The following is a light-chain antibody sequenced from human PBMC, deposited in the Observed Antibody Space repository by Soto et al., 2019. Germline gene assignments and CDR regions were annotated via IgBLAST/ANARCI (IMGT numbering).Light chain of an antibody. CDR3: QQSYSSPRG. Sequence: DIQMTQSPSTLSASVGDRVTITCRTSQSIRDFLNWYQQKPGKAPNLLIYAASNLQSGVPSRFSGSGSGTDFTLIISSLQPEDFATYYCQQSYSSPRGFGQGTKVDI. J-gene: IGKJ1*01. CDR1: QSIRDF. V-gene: IGKV1-39*01. CDR2: AAS.